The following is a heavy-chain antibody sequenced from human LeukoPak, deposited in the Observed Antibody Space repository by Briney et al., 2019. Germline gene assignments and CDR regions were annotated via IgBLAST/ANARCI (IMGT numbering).Heavy chain of an antibody. CDR2: INTNGSPT. Sequence: GGSLRLSCAASGFTFSSYWMHWVRQAPGKGLVWVARINTNGSPTQYADSVKGRFTISRDNAKTSLYLQMNSLRDEDTAVYYCAGDLISGSGSLGYWGQGTLVTVSS. CDR3: AGDLISGSGSLGY. J-gene: IGHJ4*02. D-gene: IGHD3-10*01. V-gene: IGHV3-74*01. CDR1: GFTFSSYW.